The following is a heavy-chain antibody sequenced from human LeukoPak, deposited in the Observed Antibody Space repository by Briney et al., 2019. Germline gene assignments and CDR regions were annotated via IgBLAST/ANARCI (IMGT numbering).Heavy chain of an antibody. J-gene: IGHJ4*02. CDR3: ASLNRGYSYGSFDY. CDR2: IIPILGIA. D-gene: IGHD5-18*01. CDR1: GGTFSSYA. V-gene: IGHV1-69*04. Sequence: ASVKVSCKASGGTFSSYAISWVRQAPGQGLEWMGRIIPILGIANYAQKFQGRVTITADKSTSAAYMELSSLRSEDTAVYYCASLNRGYSYGSFDYRGQGTLVTVSS.